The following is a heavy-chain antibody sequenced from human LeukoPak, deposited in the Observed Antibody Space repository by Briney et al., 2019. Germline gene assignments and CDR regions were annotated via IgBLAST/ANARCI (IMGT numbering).Heavy chain of an antibody. V-gene: IGHV2-70*04. Sequence: QTLSLTCTFSGFSFGSSGMRVSWIRQSPGKALEWLARIDWDGDKFYSTSLKTRLTISKDTSKIRAVLTMTHMDPMDTATYYCARSGVVTPRAFEVWGQGTIVTVSS. CDR3: ARSGVVTPRAFEV. D-gene: IGHD4-23*01. J-gene: IGHJ3*01. CDR1: GFSFGSSGMR. CDR2: IDWDGDK.